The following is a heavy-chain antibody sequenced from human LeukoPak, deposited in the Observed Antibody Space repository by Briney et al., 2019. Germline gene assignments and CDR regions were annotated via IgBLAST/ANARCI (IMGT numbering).Heavy chain of an antibody. CDR3: AKELGGPRYYDY. D-gene: IGHD4-23*01. J-gene: IGHJ4*02. CDR1: GFTFSSYA. V-gene: IGHV3-23*01. Sequence: HPGGSLRLSCAASGFTFSSYAMSWVRQAPGKGLEWVSVISGSGGNTYYADSVKGRSTISRDNSKNTLYLQMNSLRAEDTAVFYCAKELGGPRYYDYWGQGTLVTVSS. CDR2: ISGSGGNT.